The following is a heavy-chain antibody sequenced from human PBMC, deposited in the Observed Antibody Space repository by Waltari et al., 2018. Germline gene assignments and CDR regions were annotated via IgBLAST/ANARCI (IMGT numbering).Heavy chain of an antibody. CDR3: ARGGLRFLEWSTGPDDAFDI. Sequence: QVQLQESGPGLVKPSETLSLTCTVSGGSISSYYWSWIRQPAGQGLEWIGRIYTSGSTNYNPSLKSRVTMSVDTSKNQFSLKLSSVTAADTAVYYCARGGLRFLEWSTGPDDAFDIWGQGTMVTVSS. CDR1: GGSISSYY. D-gene: IGHD3-3*01. J-gene: IGHJ3*02. V-gene: IGHV4-4*07. CDR2: IYTSGST.